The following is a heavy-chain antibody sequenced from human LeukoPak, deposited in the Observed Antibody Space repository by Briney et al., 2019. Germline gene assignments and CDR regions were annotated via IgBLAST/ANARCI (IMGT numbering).Heavy chain of an antibody. Sequence: SETPSPTCDVSGGSIMTTNWWRLVRQPPNKGLEWIGEVHLNGATNYNPSLESRVTMSIDTSKNHLSLELTSVTAADTAMYYCTRESCAFSPLGFWGQGTLVTVSS. CDR1: GGSIMTTNW. J-gene: IGHJ4*02. CDR3: TRESCAFSPLGF. CDR2: VHLNGAT. V-gene: IGHV4/OR15-8*02. D-gene: IGHD2-21*01.